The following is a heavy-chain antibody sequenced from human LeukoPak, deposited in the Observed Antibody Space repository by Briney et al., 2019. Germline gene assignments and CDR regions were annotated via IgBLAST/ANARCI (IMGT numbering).Heavy chain of an antibody. D-gene: IGHD1-26*01. V-gene: IGHV4-59*01. CDR1: DGSINSYY. J-gene: IGHJ6*02. CDR3: ARGRSNYYGMDV. Sequence: PETLSLTCSVSDGSINSYYWNWIRRPPGKGLEWIGYIYYNGNTNYSPSLKSRVTMSVDTSKNLFSLKVSSVTAADTAVYYCARGRSNYYGMDVWGQGTTVTVSS. CDR2: IYYNGNT.